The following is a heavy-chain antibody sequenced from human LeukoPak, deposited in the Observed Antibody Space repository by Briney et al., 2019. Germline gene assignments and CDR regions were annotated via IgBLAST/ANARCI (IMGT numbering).Heavy chain of an antibody. CDR2: ISSSSSYI. Sequence: GGSLRLSCAASGFTFSRYAMHWVRQAPGKGLEWVSSISSSSSYIYYADSVKGRFTVSRDNANSSLYLQMNSLRAEDTAVYYCAKEGDTTLVTFGSWGQGTLVTVSS. V-gene: IGHV3-21*01. J-gene: IGHJ5*01. D-gene: IGHD5-18*01. CDR1: GFTFSRYA. CDR3: AKEGDTTLVTFGS.